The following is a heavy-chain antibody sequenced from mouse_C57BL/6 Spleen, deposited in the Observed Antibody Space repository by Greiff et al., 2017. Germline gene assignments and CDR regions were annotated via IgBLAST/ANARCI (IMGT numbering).Heavy chain of an antibody. CDR1: GFSLTSYA. V-gene: IGHV2-9-1*01. J-gene: IGHJ4*01. CDR3: ARAYSNYNAMDY. D-gene: IGHD2-5*01. CDR2: IRTGGGT. Sequence: VQLQQSGPGLVAPSQSLSITCTVSGFSLTSYAISWVRQPPGKGLEWLGVIRTGGGTNYNSALKSRLSISKDNTKSQVFLKMNRLQTDDTARYYCARAYSNYNAMDYWGQGTSVTVSS.